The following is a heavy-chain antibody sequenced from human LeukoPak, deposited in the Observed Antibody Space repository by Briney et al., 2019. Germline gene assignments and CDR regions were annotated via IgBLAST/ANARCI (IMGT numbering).Heavy chain of an antibody. CDR1: GGSISSSSYY. Sequence: SETLSLTCTVSGGSISSSSYYWGWIRQPPGKGLVWIGYIYYSGNTYYNPSLKSRVTISPDTSKNQFSLKLSSVTAADTAVYYCARDSYDILTGYYLRLGRNWFDPWGQGTLVTVSS. J-gene: IGHJ5*02. CDR2: IYYSGNT. CDR3: ARDSYDILTGYYLRLGRNWFDP. D-gene: IGHD3-9*01. V-gene: IGHV4-39*07.